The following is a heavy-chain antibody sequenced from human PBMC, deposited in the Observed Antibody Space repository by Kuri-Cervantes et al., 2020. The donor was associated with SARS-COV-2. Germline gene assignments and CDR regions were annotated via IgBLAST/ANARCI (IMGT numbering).Heavy chain of an antibody. CDR1: GFTFSSYA. Sequence: GGSLRLSCAASGFTFSSYAMHWVRQAPGKGLEWVAVISYDGSNKYYADSVKGRFTISRNNSKNTLYLQMNSLRAEDTAVYYCASSEMATILRRNENYYYYMDVWGKGTTVTVSS. CDR3: ASSEMATILRRNENYYYYMDV. D-gene: IGHD5-24*01. V-gene: IGHV3-30-3*01. CDR2: ISYDGSNK. J-gene: IGHJ6*03.